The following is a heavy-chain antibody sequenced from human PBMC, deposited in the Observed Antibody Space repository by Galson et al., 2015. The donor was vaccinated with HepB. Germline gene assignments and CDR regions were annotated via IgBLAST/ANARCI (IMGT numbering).Heavy chain of an antibody. Sequence: SLRLSCAAFGFNFSSYAMSWVRQAPGKGLEWVSTISGSGGTTYYADSVKGRFTISRDNSKNTLYLQMNSLRAEDTAIYYCAKDRSSWYPRYFDYWGQGTLVTVSS. CDR3: AKDRSSWYPRYFDY. J-gene: IGHJ4*02. CDR2: ISGSGGTT. CDR1: GFNFSSYA. D-gene: IGHD6-13*01. V-gene: IGHV3-23*01.